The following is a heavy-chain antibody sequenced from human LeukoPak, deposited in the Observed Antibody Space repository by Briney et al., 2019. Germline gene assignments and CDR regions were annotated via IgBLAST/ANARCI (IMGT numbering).Heavy chain of an antibody. J-gene: IGHJ4*02. V-gene: IGHV1-46*01. D-gene: IGHD3-22*01. CDR1: GYTFTSYG. Sequence: GASVKVSCKASGYTFTSYGISWVRQAPGQGLEWMGIINPSGGSTSYAQKFQGRVTMTRDMSTSTVYMELSSLRSEDTAVYYCASTYDSSGCLDYWGQGTLVTVSS. CDR2: INPSGGST. CDR3: ASTYDSSGCLDY.